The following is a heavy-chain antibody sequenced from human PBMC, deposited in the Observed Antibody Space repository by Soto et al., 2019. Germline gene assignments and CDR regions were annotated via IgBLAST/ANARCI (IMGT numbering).Heavy chain of an antibody. V-gene: IGHV1-18*01. J-gene: IGHJ4*02. Sequence: QVQLVQSGAEVKKPGASVKVSCKASGYTFTRYGIIWVRQAPGQGLELMGWISAYDGKTNYAQKVQGRVSVTTDTSTSTAYMELSSLRSDDTAVYYCARMVEGFAARPKDFDYWGQGTLVTVSS. CDR1: GYTFTRYG. CDR3: ARMVEGFAARPKDFDY. D-gene: IGHD2-2*02. CDR2: ISAYDGKT.